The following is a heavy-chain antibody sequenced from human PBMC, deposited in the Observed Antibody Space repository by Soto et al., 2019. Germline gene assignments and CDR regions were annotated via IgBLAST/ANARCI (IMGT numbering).Heavy chain of an antibody. CDR1: GYTFTSYG. CDR3: ARESVRYCRGGVCYHGYYYFAMDV. Sequence: ASVKVSCKASGYTFTSYGFSWVRQAPGQGLEWMGWISASNGNTNYAQKLQGRVTMTTDTSTGTAYMELRSLRSDDTATYYCARESVRYCRGGVCYHGYYYFAMDVWCQGTTVTVSS. J-gene: IGHJ6*02. V-gene: IGHV1-18*01. CDR2: ISASNGNT. D-gene: IGHD2-8*02.